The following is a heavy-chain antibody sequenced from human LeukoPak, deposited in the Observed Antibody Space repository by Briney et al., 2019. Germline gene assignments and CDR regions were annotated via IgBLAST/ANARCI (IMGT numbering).Heavy chain of an antibody. J-gene: IGHJ4*02. CDR3: ARDRRDAYSQNFDY. D-gene: IGHD5-24*01. Sequence: PVGSLRLSCAAPGFTFSDYEMNWVRQAPGKGLEWVSYIGSSDTNIYYADSVKGRFTISRDNAKNSLYLQMKSLRDEDTAVYYCARDRRDAYSQNFDYWGQGTLVTVSS. CDR2: IGSSDTNI. CDR1: GFTFSDYE. V-gene: IGHV3-48*03.